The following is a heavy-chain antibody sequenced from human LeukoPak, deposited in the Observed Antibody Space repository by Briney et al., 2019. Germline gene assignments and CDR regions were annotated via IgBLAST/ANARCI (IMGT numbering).Heavy chain of an antibody. CDR2: IYSGGGT. CDR3: ARAKSSGSYYVFDY. V-gene: IGHV3-66*02. CDR1: GFTVSSNY. D-gene: IGHD3-10*01. Sequence: PGGSLRLSCAASGFTVSSNYMSWVRQAPGKGLEWVSVIYSGGGTYYADSVKGRFTISRDNSKNTLYLQMNSLRAEDTAVYYCARAKSSGSYYVFDYWGQGTLVTVSS. J-gene: IGHJ4*02.